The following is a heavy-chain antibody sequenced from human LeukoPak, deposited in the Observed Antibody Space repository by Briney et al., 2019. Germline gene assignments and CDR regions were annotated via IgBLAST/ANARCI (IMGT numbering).Heavy chain of an antibody. CDR2: IKQGGGEK. Sequence: PGGSLRLSCAASGFTFSSYWMSWVRQAPGKGLEWVANIKQGGGEKYYVDSVKGRFTITRDNAKNSLYLQMNSLRAEDTAVYYCARGFRSDYYYYYYMDVWGKGTTVTVSS. V-gene: IGHV3-7*01. CDR3: ARGFRSDYYYYYYMDV. J-gene: IGHJ6*03. CDR1: GFTFSSYW.